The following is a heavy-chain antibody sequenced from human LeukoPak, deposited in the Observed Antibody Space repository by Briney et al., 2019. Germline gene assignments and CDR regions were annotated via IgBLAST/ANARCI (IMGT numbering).Heavy chain of an antibody. V-gene: IGHV3-43*02. J-gene: IGHJ5*02. CDR2: ISGDGGST. CDR1: GFTFYDYA. Sequence: GGSLRLSCAASGFTFYDYAMHWVRQAPGKGLEWVSLISGDGGSTYYADSVKGRFTISRDNSKNSLYLQMNSLRTEDTALYYCAKDQLEGLAAAGTSNWFDPWGQGTLVTVSS. CDR3: AKDQLEGLAAAGTSNWFDP. D-gene: IGHD6-13*01.